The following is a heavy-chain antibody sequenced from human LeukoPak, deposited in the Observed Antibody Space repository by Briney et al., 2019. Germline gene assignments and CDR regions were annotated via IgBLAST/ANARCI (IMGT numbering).Heavy chain of an antibody. D-gene: IGHD2-2*01. CDR3: AKPGARDIVVVPAAMSYFDY. CDR1: GFALSNFA. Sequence: GGSLRLSCVASGFALSNFALTWVRQAPGKGLEWVSAITGTGGTTHYTDSVKGRFTISRDNSKNTLYLQMNSLRAEDTAVYYCAKPGARDIVVVPAAMSYFDYWGQGTLVTVSS. V-gene: IGHV3-23*01. CDR2: ITGTGGTT. J-gene: IGHJ4*02.